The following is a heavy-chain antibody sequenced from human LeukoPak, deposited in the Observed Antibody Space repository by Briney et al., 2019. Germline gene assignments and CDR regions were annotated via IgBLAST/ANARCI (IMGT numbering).Heavy chain of an antibody. J-gene: IGHJ3*02. Sequence: GGSLRLSCAASGFTFSSYSMNWVRRAPGKGLEWVSSISSSSSSIYYADSAKGRFTNSRDNAKNSLYLQMNSLSAEDTAVYYCARDGVVGATLDAFDIWGQGTMVTVSS. CDR2: ISSSSSSI. CDR1: GFTFSSYS. V-gene: IGHV3-21*01. D-gene: IGHD1-26*01. CDR3: ARDGVVGATLDAFDI.